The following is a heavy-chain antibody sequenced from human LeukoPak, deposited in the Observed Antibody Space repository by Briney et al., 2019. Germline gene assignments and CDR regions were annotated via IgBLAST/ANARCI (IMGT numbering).Heavy chain of an antibody. V-gene: IGHV3-33*01. J-gene: IGHJ4*02. CDR3: ASSDDSSYRPWF. CDR1: GSTFTNYG. CDR2: IWCDGSLK. D-gene: IGHD3-22*01. Sequence: GGCLRLSCAASGSTFTNYGIHCVRQAPGTGMEWVALIWCDGSLKYYADSLKGRFTISRDNSKNTLYLQMNSLRAEDTAVYYCASSDDSSYRPWFWGQGTLVTVSS.